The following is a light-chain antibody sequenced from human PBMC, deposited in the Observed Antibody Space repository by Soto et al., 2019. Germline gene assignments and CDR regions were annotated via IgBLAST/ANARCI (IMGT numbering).Light chain of an antibody. J-gene: IGKJ5*01. CDR2: GAS. V-gene: IGKV3-20*01. CDR3: QHYVERSPIT. Sequence: EIVMTQSPGTLSLSPGERATLSCRASQSVSSRLAWYQQKPGQAPRLLIYGASSRATGIPDRFSGSGSGTDFTLTISRLEPEDFALYYCQHYVERSPITFGQGTRLEIK. CDR1: QSVSSR.